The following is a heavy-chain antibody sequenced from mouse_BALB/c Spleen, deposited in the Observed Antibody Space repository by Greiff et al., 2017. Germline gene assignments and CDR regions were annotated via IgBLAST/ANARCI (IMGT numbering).Heavy chain of an antibody. J-gene: IGHJ3*01. V-gene: IGHV1-80*01. Sequence: QVQLQQSGAELVRPGSSVKISCKASGYAFSSYWMNWVKQRPGQGLEWIGQIYPGDGDTNYNGKFKGKATLTADKSSSTAYMQLSSLTSEDSAVYFCARGRGNYGFFAYWGQGTLVTVSA. CDR2: IYPGDGDT. CDR1: GYAFSSYW. CDR3: ARGRGNYGFFAY. D-gene: IGHD2-1*01.